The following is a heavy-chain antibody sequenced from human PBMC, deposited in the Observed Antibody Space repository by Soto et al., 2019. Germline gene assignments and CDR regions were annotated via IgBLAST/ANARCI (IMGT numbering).Heavy chain of an antibody. Sequence: LSETLSLTCTVSGGSISSYYWSWIRKTPGKGLEWIGYIYYSGSTNYNPSLKSRVTISVDTSKNQFSLKLSSVTAADTAVYYCARRRDDYGDSGGFDYWGQGTLVTVS. CDR1: GGSISSYY. CDR3: ARRRDDYGDSGGFDY. D-gene: IGHD4-17*01. CDR2: IYYSGST. V-gene: IGHV4-59*08. J-gene: IGHJ4*02.